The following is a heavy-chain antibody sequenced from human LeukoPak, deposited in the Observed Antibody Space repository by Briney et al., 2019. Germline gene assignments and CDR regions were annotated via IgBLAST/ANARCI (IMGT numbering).Heavy chain of an antibody. Sequence: PSETLSLTCTVSGGSISSSSYYWGWIRQPPGKGLEWIGSIYYSGSTYYNPSLKSRVTISVDTSKNQFSLKLSSVTAADTAVYYCATVVTAGYYYYMDVWGKGTTVTVSS. D-gene: IGHD4-23*01. CDR2: IYYSGST. V-gene: IGHV4-39*07. CDR1: GGSISSSSYY. J-gene: IGHJ6*03. CDR3: ATVVTAGYYYYMDV.